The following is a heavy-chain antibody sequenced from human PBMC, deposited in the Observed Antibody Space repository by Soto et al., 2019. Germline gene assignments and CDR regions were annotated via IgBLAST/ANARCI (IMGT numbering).Heavy chain of an antibody. V-gene: IGHV3-64D*08. Sequence: GGSLRLSCSASGFTFSSYAMHWVRQAPGKGLEYVSAISSNGGSTYYADSVKGRFTISRDNSKNTLYLQMSSLRAEDTAVYYCVKVAYSSSWYFDYWGQGTLVTVSS. CDR1: GFTFSSYA. CDR3: VKVAYSSSWYFDY. D-gene: IGHD6-13*01. CDR2: ISSNGGST. J-gene: IGHJ4*02.